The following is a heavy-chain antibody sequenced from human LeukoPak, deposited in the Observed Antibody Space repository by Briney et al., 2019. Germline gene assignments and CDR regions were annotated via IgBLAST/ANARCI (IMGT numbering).Heavy chain of an antibody. CDR2: ISYDGSNK. J-gene: IGHJ6*03. CDR3: ARDGTVTTYYYYYMDV. CDR1: GFTFSSYA. D-gene: IGHD4-11*01. Sequence: GGSLRLSCAASGFTFSSYAMHWVRQAPGKGLEWVAVISYDGSNKYYADSVKGRFTISRDNSKNTLYLQMNSLRAEDTAVYYCARDGTVTTYYYYYMDVWGEGTTVTVSS. V-gene: IGHV3-30*01.